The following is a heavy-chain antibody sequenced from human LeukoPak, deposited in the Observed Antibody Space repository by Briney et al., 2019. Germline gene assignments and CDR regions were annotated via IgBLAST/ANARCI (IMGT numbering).Heavy chain of an antibody. CDR2: INPNSGGT. V-gene: IGHV1-2*02. CDR3: ARGPPYTTTWTPSGVYMDV. Sequence: ASVKVSCKVSGYTFTGYYMHWVRQAPGQGLEWMGWINPNSGGTNYAQKFQGRVTMTRDTSISTAYMELSRLTSDDTAVYYCARGPPYTTTWTPSGVYMDVWDKGTTVTVSS. CDR1: GYTFTGYY. D-gene: IGHD6-13*01. J-gene: IGHJ6*03.